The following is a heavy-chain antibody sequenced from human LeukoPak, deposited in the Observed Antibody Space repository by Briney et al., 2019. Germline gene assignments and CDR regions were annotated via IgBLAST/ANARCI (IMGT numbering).Heavy chain of an antibody. D-gene: IGHD6-13*01. J-gene: IGHJ5*02. V-gene: IGHV1-8*01. CDR3: ASHFRYSSSWYGTYNWFDP. CDR2: MNPNSGNT. CDR1: GYTFTSYD. Sequence: ASVKVSCKASGYTFTSYDINWVRQATGQGLEWMGWMNPNSGNTGYAQKVQGRVTMTGNTSISTAYMELSSLRSEDTAVYYCASHFRYSSSWYGTYNWFDPWGQGTLVAVSS.